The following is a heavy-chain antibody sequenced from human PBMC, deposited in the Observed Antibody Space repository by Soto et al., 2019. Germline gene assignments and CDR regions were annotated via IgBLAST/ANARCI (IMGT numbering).Heavy chain of an antibody. J-gene: IGHJ4*02. CDR3: ASHQGFRHDY. Sequence: PVGSLRRSCAASGCRFSRFWMSWVRLAPGKGLEWVANIKEDVSVRYHADSVNGRFTISRDNARDSLYLQMNSLRVEDTAVYYCASHQGFRHDYWGQGTLVAVSS. CDR2: IKEDVSVR. CDR1: GCRFSRFW. V-gene: IGHV3-7*03.